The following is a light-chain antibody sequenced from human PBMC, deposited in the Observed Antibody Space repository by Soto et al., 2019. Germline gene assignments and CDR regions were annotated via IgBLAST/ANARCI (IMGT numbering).Light chain of an antibody. CDR2: DAS. CDR1: LSVNRN. CDR3: QQYNNWPLT. V-gene: IGKV3-15*01. J-gene: IGKJ4*01. Sequence: EIVMTQSPATLSVSPGERATLSCRASLSVNRNLAWYQQKPGQTPRLLIYDASSRATGIPARFSGSGSGTDFTLTISSLQSEDFAVYYCQQYNNWPLTFGGGTNVEIK.